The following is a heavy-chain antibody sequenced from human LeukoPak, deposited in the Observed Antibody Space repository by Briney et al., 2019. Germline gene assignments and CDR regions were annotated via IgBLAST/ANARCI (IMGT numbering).Heavy chain of an antibody. V-gene: IGHV3-30*02. Sequence: GGSLRLSCAASGFTFSSYGMHWVRQAPGKGLEWVAFIRYDGSNKYYADSVKGRFTISRDNSKKKLYLHMNSLRAEDTAVYYCAKDRKEGYSSTWHHEGTFDYWGQGILVTVSS. J-gene: IGHJ4*02. CDR1: GFTFSSYG. CDR2: IRYDGSNK. CDR3: AKDRKEGYSSTWHHEGTFDY. D-gene: IGHD6-13*01.